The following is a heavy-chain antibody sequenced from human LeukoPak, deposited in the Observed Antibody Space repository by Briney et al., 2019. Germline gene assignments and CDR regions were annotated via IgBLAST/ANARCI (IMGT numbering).Heavy chain of an antibody. J-gene: IGHJ4*02. CDR3: ARLDSSSWYSLPDY. CDR2: IYYSGST. D-gene: IGHD6-13*01. Sequence: SETLSHTCAVSGGSISSYYWSLIRQPPGKGLEWIGYIYYSGSTNYNPSLKSRVTISVDTSKNQFSLKLSSVTAADTAVYYCARLDSSSWYSLPDYWGQGTLVTVSS. CDR1: GGSISSYY. V-gene: IGHV4-59*08.